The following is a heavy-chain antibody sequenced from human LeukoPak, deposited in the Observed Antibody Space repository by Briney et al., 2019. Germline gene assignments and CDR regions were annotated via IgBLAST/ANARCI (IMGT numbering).Heavy chain of an antibody. Sequence: WASVKVSCKVSGYTLTELSMHWVRQAPGKGLEWMGGFDPEDGETIYAQKFQGRVTMTEDTSTDTAYMELSSLRSEDTAVYYCATVETTVTTFDYWGQGTLVPVSS. CDR1: GYTLTELS. D-gene: IGHD4-17*01. CDR2: FDPEDGET. V-gene: IGHV1-24*01. J-gene: IGHJ4*02. CDR3: ATVETTVTTFDY.